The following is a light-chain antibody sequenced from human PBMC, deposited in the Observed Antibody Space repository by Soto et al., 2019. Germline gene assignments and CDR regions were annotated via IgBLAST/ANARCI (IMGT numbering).Light chain of an antibody. CDR1: SSDVGGYNS. CDR2: DVT. V-gene: IGLV2-11*01. J-gene: IGLJ2*01. CDR3: CSYAGSRVV. Sequence: QSVLTQPRSVSGSPGQSVTISCTGTSSDVGGYNSVSWYQHHPGKAPKLMIYDVTKRPSGVPDRFSGSKSGNTASLTISGLHSDDEADYYCCSYAGSRVVFGGGTQLTVL.